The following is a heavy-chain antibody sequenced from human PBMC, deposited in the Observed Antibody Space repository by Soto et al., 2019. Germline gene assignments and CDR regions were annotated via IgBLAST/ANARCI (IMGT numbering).Heavy chain of an antibody. Sequence: EVQLVESGGGLVQPGGSLRLSCAASGFRFNTNWMSWVRQAPGKGLEWVANIKHDGSERNHVDSVRGRFTISIDNAKSSLYLQMNSLRVEDTAVYYCARELSWSGRDYWGQGTLSSSPQ. CDR1: GFRFNTNW. J-gene: IGHJ4*02. V-gene: IGHV3-7*01. D-gene: IGHD3-10*01. CDR3: ARELSWSGRDY. CDR2: IKHDGSER.